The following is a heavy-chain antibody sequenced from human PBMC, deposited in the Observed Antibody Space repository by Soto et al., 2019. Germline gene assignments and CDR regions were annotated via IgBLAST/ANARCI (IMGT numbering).Heavy chain of an antibody. D-gene: IGHD4-4*01. CDR2: IWYDGSIK. V-gene: IGHV3-33*01. J-gene: IGHJ6*02. Sequence: HPGGSLRLSCAASEFTFSSYGMHWVRQAPGKGLEWVAVIWYDGSIKYYADSVKGRFTISRDNSKDTLYLQMNNMRAEDAAIYYCARDVDVNYVGYYGMDVWGQGTTVTVSS. CDR1: EFTFSSYG. CDR3: ARDVDVNYVGYYGMDV.